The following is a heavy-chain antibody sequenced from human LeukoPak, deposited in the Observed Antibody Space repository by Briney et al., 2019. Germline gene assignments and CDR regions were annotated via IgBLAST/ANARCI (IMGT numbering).Heavy chain of an antibody. V-gene: IGHV3-43*01. CDR2: ISWDGTST. D-gene: IGHD5-18*01. J-gene: IGHJ3*01. Sequence: GGSLRLSCEASEFPFDVYPLHWVRQAPGKGLEWVSLISWDGTSTYYGDSVKGRFTISRDNNKYSLYLQMNNLRPDDTALYYCAKGPDSSLVGAFDLWGQGTMVTVSS. CDR3: AKGPDSSLVGAFDL. CDR1: EFPFDVYP.